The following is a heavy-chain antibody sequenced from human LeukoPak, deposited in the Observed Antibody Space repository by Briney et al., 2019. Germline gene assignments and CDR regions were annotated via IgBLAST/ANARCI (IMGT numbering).Heavy chain of an antibody. V-gene: IGHV3-74*01. J-gene: IGHJ4*02. CDR3: ARVRPEAWFDY. CDR2: INSDESTT. Sequence: PGGSLRLSCAASGFTFSNYWMHWVRQAPGKGLVWVSRINSDESTTNYADSVKGRFTISRDNAKNTLYLQMNSLRAEDTAVYYCARVRPEAWFDYWGQGTLVTVSS. CDR1: GFTFSNYW.